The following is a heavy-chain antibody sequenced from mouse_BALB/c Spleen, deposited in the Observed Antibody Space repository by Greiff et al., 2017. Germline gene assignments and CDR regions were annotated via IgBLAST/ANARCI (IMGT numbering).Heavy chain of an antibody. J-gene: IGHJ4*01. D-gene: IGHD2-2*01. CDR2: IDPFNGGT. CDR1: GYSFTSYY. CDR3: ARGGYDYAMDY. Sequence: VQLQQSGPELMKPGASVKISCKASGYSFTSYYMHWVKQSHGKSLEWIGYIDPFNGGTSYNQKFKGKATLTVDKSSSTAYMHLSSLTSEDSAVYYCARGGYDYAMDYWGQGTSVTVSS. V-gene: IGHV1S135*01.